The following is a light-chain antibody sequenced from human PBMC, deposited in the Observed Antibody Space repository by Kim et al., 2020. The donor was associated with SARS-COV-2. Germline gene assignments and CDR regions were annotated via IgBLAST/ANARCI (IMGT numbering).Light chain of an antibody. V-gene: IGLV3-1*01. CDR1: KLGDKY. J-gene: IGLJ1*01. CDR2: QDS. CDR3: QAWDSSTAYYV. Sequence: SYELTQPPSVSVSPGQTASITCSGDKLGDKYACWYQQKPGQAPVLVIYQDSKRRSGIPERFSGSNSGNTATLTISGTQAMDEADYYCQAWDSSTAYYVFG.